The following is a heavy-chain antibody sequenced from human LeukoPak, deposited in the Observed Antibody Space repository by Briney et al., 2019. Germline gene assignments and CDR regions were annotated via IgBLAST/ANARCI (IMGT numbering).Heavy chain of an antibody. CDR1: GFTFSSYA. CDR3: ARVKGIAAAGTRGWFDP. J-gene: IGHJ5*02. Sequence: GGSLRLSCAASGFTFSSYAMHWVRQAPGKGLEWVEVISYDGSNKYYADSVKGRFTISRDNSKNTLYLQMNSLRAEDTAVYYCARVKGIAAAGTRGWFDPWDQGTLVTVSS. CDR2: ISYDGSNK. V-gene: IGHV3-30-3*01. D-gene: IGHD6-13*01.